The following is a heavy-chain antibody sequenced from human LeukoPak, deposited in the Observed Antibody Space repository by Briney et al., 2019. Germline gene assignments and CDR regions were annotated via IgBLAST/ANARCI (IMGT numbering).Heavy chain of an antibody. CDR2: ISXSSSYI. CDR1: GFTFSSYS. D-gene: IGHD2-2*01. J-gene: IGHJ6*03. CDR3: XXXGCSXTSXSPYYYYXDV. V-gene: IGHV3-21*01. Sequence: GGSLRLSCAASGFTFSSYSMNWVRQAPGKGLEWVSSISXSSSYIYYADSVKGRFTISRDNAKNSLYLQMNSLRAEDTAVYYCXXXGCSXTSXSPYYYYXDVWGKGTTVTVSS.